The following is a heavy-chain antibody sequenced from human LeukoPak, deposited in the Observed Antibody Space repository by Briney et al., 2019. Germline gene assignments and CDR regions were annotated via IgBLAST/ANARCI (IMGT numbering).Heavy chain of an antibody. CDR3: ARDRSSSLPFDY. Sequence: QPGRSLRLSYAASGFTFSSYAMHWVRQAPGKGLEWVAVISYDGSNKYYADSVKGRFTISRDNSKNTLYLQMNSLRAEDTAVYYCARDRSSSLPFDYWGQGTLVTVSS. D-gene: IGHD6-6*01. CDR2: ISYDGSNK. J-gene: IGHJ4*02. V-gene: IGHV3-30-3*01. CDR1: GFTFSSYA.